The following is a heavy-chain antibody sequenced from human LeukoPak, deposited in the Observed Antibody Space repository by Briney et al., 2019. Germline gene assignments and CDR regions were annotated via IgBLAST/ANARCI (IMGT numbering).Heavy chain of an antibody. CDR2: IKQDGVDK. CDR1: GFTFSRSY. Sequence: AAGSLRLSCAASGFTFSRSYMNWVRQAPGKGLEWVATIKQDGVDKYYVDSVKGRFTISRDTAKNSLYLQTNSLRAEDTAVYYCARDPSRYDLDYWGQGTLVTVSS. J-gene: IGHJ4*02. D-gene: IGHD5-12*01. CDR3: ARDPSRYDLDY. V-gene: IGHV3-7*01.